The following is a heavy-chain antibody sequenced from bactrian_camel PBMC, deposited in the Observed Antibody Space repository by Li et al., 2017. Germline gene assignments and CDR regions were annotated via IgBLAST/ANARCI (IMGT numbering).Heavy chain of an antibody. D-gene: IGHD5*01. CDR2: IDSEGTT. CDR1: GSTNGPYS. Sequence: HVQLVESGGGSVQAGESLKLSCAASGSTNGPYSMAWFRQILGKEREEVATIDSEGTTNYTTSVKGRFAISRDNAKNILYLQMNGLKPEDTALYYCAGDHIVQTDCSPDQINNHGWWGQGTQVTVS. V-gene: IGHV3S55*01. CDR3: AGDHIVQTDCSPDQINNHGW. J-gene: IGHJ4*01.